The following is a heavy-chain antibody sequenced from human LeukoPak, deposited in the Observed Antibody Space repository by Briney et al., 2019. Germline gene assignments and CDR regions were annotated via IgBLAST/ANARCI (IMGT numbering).Heavy chain of an antibody. CDR1: GFTFSSYW. CDR2: INSDGSST. D-gene: IGHD5-12*01. CDR3: ARVVGDGATYGPFDY. J-gene: IGHJ4*02. V-gene: IGHV3-74*01. Sequence: PGGSPRLSCAASGFTFSSYWMHWVRQVPGKGLVWVSRINSDGSSTSYADSVKGRFTISRDNAKNTLYLQMNSLRAEDTAVYYCARVVGDGATYGPFDYWGQGTLVTVSS.